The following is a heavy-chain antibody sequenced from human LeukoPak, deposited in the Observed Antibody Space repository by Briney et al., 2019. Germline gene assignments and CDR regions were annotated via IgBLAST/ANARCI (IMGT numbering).Heavy chain of an antibody. CDR3: ARGPPRGAMVRGVRALDY. D-gene: IGHD3-10*01. J-gene: IGHJ4*02. Sequence: SETLSLTCAVYGGSFSGYYWSWIRQPPGKGLEWIGEINHSGSTNYNPSLKSRVTISVDTSRNQFSLKLSSVTAADTAVYYCARGPPRGAMVRGVRALDYWGQGTLVTVSS. V-gene: IGHV4-34*01. CDR1: GGSFSGYY. CDR2: INHSGST.